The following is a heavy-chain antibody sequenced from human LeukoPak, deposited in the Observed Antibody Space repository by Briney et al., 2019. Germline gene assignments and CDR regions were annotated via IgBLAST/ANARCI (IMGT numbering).Heavy chain of an antibody. J-gene: IGHJ4*02. CDR3: ARGATVTPYSFDC. CDR1: GGTFRNYA. Sequence: ASVKASCKASGGTFRNYAINWVRQAPGQGLEWMGGFIPIFYTANYAPRFQGRVSVTTDESASTAYMELSSLSSEDTAVYFCARGATVTPYSFDCWGEGTLVTVSS. CDR2: FIPIFYTA. V-gene: IGHV1-69*05. D-gene: IGHD4-11*01.